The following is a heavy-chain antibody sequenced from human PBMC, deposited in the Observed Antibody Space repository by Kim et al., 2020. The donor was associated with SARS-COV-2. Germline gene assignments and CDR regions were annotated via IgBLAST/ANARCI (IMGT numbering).Heavy chain of an antibody. V-gene: IGHV5-10-1*01. J-gene: IGHJ4*02. Sequence: SFKGHVTISADKSVSTAYLQWSSLKASDTAMYYCARLGGFGLIAALNFDYWGQGTLVTVSS. CDR3: ARLGGFGLIAALNFDY. D-gene: IGHD6-6*01.